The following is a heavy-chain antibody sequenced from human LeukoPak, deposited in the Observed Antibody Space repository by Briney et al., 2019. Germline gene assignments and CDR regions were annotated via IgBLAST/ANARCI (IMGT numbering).Heavy chain of an antibody. V-gene: IGHV3-48*01. CDR1: GFTFSSYS. CDR2: ISSSSSTI. D-gene: IGHD1-26*01. Sequence: PGGSLRLSCAASGFTFSSYSMNWVRQAPGKGLEWVSYISSSSSTIYYADSVKGRFTISRDNAKNSLYLQMNSLRAEDTAVYYCARDPSSGMGATFDYWGQGTLVTVSS. J-gene: IGHJ4*02. CDR3: ARDPSSGMGATFDY.